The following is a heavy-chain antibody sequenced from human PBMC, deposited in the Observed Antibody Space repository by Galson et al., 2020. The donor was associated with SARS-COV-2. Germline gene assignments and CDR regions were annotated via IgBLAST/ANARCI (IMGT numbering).Heavy chain of an antibody. CDR1: GYIFSSFG. D-gene: IGHD6-25*01. Sequence: ASVKVSCKASGYIFSSFGVSWVRQAPGQGLEWLGWISAYNRDRKYAEKFRDRVTLTVDTSTNTAYLDLKSLRSDDTAVYFCTRDRIGFWYFDVWGGGTLVTVSP. CDR3: TRDRIGFWYFDV. J-gene: IGHJ2*01. CDR2: ISAYNRDR. V-gene: IGHV1-18*01.